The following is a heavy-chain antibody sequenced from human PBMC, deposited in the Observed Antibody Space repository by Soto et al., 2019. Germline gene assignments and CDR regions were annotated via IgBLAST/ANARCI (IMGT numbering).Heavy chain of an antibody. CDR2: ISAHNGNT. CDR3: ARGRYGDY. J-gene: IGHJ4*02. V-gene: IGHV1-18*01. CDR1: GYDFTTYG. D-gene: IGHD1-1*01. Sequence: QVHLVQSGAEVKKPGASVKVSCKGSGYDFTTYGITWVRQAPGQGLEWMAWISAHNGNTDYAQKLQGRVTVTRDTSTSKAYRELGGLRSDDTAMYYCARGRYGDYWGQGALVTVSS.